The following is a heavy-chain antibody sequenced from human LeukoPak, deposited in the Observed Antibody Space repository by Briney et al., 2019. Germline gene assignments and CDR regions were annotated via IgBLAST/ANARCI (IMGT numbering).Heavy chain of an antibody. D-gene: IGHD2-2*02. V-gene: IGHV4-59*01. CDR1: GGSISSYY. CDR3: AGDSGGCSSTSCYNLGWFDP. Sequence: PSETLSLTCTVSGGSISSYYWSWIRQPPGKGLEWIGYIYYSGSTNYNPSLKSRVTISVDASKNQFSLKLSSVTAADTAVYYCAGDSGGCSSTSCYNLGWFDPWGQGTLVTVSS. CDR2: IYYSGST. J-gene: IGHJ5*02.